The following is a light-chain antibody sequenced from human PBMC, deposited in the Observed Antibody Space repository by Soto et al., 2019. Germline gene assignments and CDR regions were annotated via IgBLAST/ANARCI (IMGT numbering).Light chain of an antibody. CDR2: WAS. V-gene: IGKV4-1*01. CDR1: QSVLYSSNNKNY. J-gene: IGKJ1*01. Sequence: DIVMTQSPDSLAVSLGERATINCKSSQSVLYSSNNKNYLAWYQQKPGQAPKLLIYWASTRESGVPDRFSGSGSVTDFTLTISRLQAEDVAVYFCQQYYSAPRTFGHGTKVEVK. CDR3: QQYYSAPRT.